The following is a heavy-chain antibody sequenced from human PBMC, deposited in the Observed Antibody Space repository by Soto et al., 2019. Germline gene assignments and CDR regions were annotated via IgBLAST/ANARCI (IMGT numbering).Heavy chain of an antibody. Sequence: QVQLQESGPGLVKPSQTLSLTCTVSGGSISRAGYYWTWIRQRPGKGLEWIAYIHYDGSTHYNPSLKSRVSIYVDSSMSQFSLNLYSVTAGDTAVYYCAQGGSGYRNWYDPWGPGSLVIVSS. J-gene: IGHJ5*02. CDR1: GGSISRAGYY. V-gene: IGHV4-31*03. CDR2: IHYDGST. D-gene: IGHD3-3*01. CDR3: AQGGSGYRNWYDP.